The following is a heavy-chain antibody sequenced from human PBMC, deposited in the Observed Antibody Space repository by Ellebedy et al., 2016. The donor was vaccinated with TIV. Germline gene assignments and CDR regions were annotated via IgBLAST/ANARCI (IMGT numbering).Heavy chain of an antibody. CDR2: IYYSGST. J-gene: IGHJ5*02. V-gene: IGHV4-39*07. CDR1: GGSISSSSYY. Sequence: SETLSLTXTVSGGSISSSSYYWGWIRQPPGKGLEWIGSIYYSGSTYYNPSLKSRVTISVDTSKNQFSLKLSSVTAADTAVYYCARGYCGGDCPNWFDPWGQGTLVTVSS. D-gene: IGHD2-21*02. CDR3: ARGYCGGDCPNWFDP.